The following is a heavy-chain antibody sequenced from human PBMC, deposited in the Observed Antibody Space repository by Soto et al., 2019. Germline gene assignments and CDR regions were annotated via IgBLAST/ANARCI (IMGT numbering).Heavy chain of an antibody. Sequence: VQLVESGGGLVQPGGSLRLSCAASGFTFSSYWMHWVRQAPGKGLVWVSRINSDGSSTSYADSVKGRFTISRDNAKNTLYLQMNSLRAEDTAVYYCARVPARPDYYYYGMDVWGQGTTVTVSS. V-gene: IGHV3-74*01. CDR2: INSDGSST. D-gene: IGHD6-25*01. CDR1: GFTFSSYW. J-gene: IGHJ6*02. CDR3: ARVPARPDYYYYGMDV.